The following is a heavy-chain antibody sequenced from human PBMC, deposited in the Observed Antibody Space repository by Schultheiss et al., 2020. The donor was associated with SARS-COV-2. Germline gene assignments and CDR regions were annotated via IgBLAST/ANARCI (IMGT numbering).Heavy chain of an antibody. V-gene: IGHV4-59*01. CDR3: ARGPFNYYDSSGYLPDY. J-gene: IGHJ4*02. CDR2: IYYSGST. Sequence: GSLRLSCAVSGGSISSYYWSWILQPPGKGLEWIGYIYYSGSTNYNPSLKSRVTISVDTSKNQFSLKLSSVTAADTAVYYCARGPFNYYDSSGYLPDYWGQGTLVTVSS. CDR1: GGSISSYY. D-gene: IGHD3-22*01.